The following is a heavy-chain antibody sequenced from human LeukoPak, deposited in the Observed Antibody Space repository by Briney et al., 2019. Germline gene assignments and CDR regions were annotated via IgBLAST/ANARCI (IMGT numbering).Heavy chain of an antibody. V-gene: IGHV1-8*01. CDR2: MNPNSGNT. Sequence: ASVKVSCKASGYTFTSCDINWVRQATGQGLEWMGWMNPNSGNTGYAQKFQGRVTMTRNTSISTAYMELSSLRSEDTAVYYCARFYCTNGVCYNFDYWGQGTLVTVSS. CDR3: ARFYCTNGVCYNFDY. J-gene: IGHJ4*02. CDR1: GYTFTSCD. D-gene: IGHD2-8*01.